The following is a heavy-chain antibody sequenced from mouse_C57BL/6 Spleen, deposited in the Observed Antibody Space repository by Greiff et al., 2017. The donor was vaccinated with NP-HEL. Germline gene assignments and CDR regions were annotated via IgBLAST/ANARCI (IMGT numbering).Heavy chain of an antibody. CDR3: ARGDYYGSRRISYYYAMDY. CDR2: IDPNSGGT. CDR1: GYTFTSYW. J-gene: IGHJ4*01. Sequence: QVQLQQPGAELVKPGASVKLSCKASGYTFTSYWMHWVKQRPGRGLEWIGRIDPNSGGTKYNEKFKGKATLTVDKPSSTAYMQLSSLTSEDSAVYYCARGDYYGSRRISYYYAMDYWGQGTSVTVSS. V-gene: IGHV1-72*01. D-gene: IGHD1-1*01.